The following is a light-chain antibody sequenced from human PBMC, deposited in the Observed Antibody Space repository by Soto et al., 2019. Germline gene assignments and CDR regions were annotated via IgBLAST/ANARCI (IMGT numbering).Light chain of an antibody. Sequence: QSWLSQPASGSGSPGQSVTISCTGTSSDVGGYNYVSWYQQHPGRAPKLIIYDVTNRPSGISNRFSGSKSGNTASLTISGLQTGEEADYYCISFTSRHIYVFGTGTKVTVL. J-gene: IGLJ1*01. CDR1: SSDVGGYNY. CDR2: DVT. V-gene: IGLV2-14*03. CDR3: ISFTSRHIYV.